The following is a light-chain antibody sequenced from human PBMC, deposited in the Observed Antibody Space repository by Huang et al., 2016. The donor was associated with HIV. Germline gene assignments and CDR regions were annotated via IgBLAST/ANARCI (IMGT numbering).Light chain of an antibody. Sequence: DIQMTQSHSSLSASVGDRVTSTCRTSDNRANSLNCYQQNSGSAPVLLIYGASNLQTGVSSRFSGGGSGTDFTLTITNLRPEDFATYYCQQSHSIPHTFGQGTRLE. CDR1: DNRANS. CDR3: QQSHSIPHT. CDR2: GAS. V-gene: IGKV1-39*01. J-gene: IGKJ2*01.